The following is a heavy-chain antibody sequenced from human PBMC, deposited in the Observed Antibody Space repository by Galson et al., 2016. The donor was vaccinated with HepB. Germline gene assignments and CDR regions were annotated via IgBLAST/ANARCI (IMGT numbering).Heavy chain of an antibody. Sequence: SETLSLTCAAYGDFFFSGYYWSWIRQPPGKGLEWIGYLHFRGSTNYNPSLKSRVTISLDTSKNQVSLNLSSVTAADTAVYYCARSRGYNYGVEDYWGQGTLVTVSS. CDR2: LHFRGST. V-gene: IGHV4-61*01. J-gene: IGHJ4*02. CDR3: ARSRGYNYGVEDY. D-gene: IGHD5-18*01. CDR1: GDFFFSGYY.